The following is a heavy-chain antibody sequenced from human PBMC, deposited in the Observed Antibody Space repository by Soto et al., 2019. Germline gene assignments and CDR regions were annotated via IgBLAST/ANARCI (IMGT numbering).Heavy chain of an antibody. CDR2: INSDGSST. CDR3: ASLPAALDAFDI. J-gene: IGHJ3*02. CDR1: GFTFSNYW. V-gene: IGHV3-74*01. D-gene: IGHD2-2*01. Sequence: PGGSLRLSCAASGFTFSNYWMTWVRQAPGKGLVWVSRINSDGSSTSYADSVKGRFTISRDNAKNTLYLQMNSLRAEDTAVYYCASLPAALDAFDIWGQGTMVTVSS.